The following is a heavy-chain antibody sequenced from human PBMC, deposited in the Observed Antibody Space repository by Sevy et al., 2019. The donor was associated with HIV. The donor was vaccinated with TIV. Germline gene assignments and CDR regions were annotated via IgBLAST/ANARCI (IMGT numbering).Heavy chain of an antibody. J-gene: IGHJ3*02. CDR3: ARSMEQQLDAFVI. Sequence: SETLSLTYTVSGASIRDSSYYWAWIRQPPGKGLEWIGNIYSYGETYYNSSLKSRVTISVDTSKNQFSLSLTSVTAADTAIYFCARSMEQQLDAFVIWGQGTMVTVSS. CDR2: IYSYGET. CDR1: GASIRDSSYY. D-gene: IGHD6-13*01. V-gene: IGHV4-39*01.